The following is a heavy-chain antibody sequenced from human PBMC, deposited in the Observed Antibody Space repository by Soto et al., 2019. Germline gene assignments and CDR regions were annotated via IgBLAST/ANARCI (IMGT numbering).Heavy chain of an antibody. CDR3: ARDDSGSNWWCDP. J-gene: IGHJ5*02. CDR1: GFSFNSYT. CDR2: ISSSGSYI. D-gene: IGHD1-26*01. V-gene: IGHV3-21*02. Sequence: EVQLVESGGGLVKRGGSLRLSCAASGFSFNSYTMNWVRQAPGKGLEWVSSISSSGSYIYYADSVKGRFTISRDNAKNSLYLQMNSLTAEDTAVYFCARDDSGSNWWCDPWGQGTLVTVSS.